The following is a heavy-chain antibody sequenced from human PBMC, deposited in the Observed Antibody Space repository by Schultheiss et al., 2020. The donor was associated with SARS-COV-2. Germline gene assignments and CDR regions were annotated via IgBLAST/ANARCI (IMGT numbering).Heavy chain of an antibody. D-gene: IGHD4-17*01. CDR3: ASRDYGEDYYYGMDV. Sequence: SQTLSLTCTVSGGSVSSGSYYWSWIRQPPGKGLEWIGYIYYSGSTYYNPSLKSRVTISVDRSKNQFSLKLSSVTAADTAVYYCASRDYGEDYYYGMDVWGQGTTVTVSS. V-gene: IGHV4-61*01. CDR2: IYYSGST. J-gene: IGHJ6*02. CDR1: GGSVSSGSYY.